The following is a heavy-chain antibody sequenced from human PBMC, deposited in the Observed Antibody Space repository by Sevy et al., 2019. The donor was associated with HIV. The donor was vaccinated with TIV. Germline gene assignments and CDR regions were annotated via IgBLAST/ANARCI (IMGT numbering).Heavy chain of an antibody. J-gene: IGHJ4*02. Sequence: GGSLRLSCAASGFTFSSYAMSWVRQAPGKGLEWVSAISGSGGSTYHADSVKGRFTISRENSKNTLYLQMNSLRAEDTAVYYCAKADPSCSSTSCYYGAFDYWGQGTLVTVSS. CDR3: AKADPSCSSTSCYYGAFDY. CDR2: ISGSGGST. CDR1: GFTFSSYA. D-gene: IGHD2-2*01. V-gene: IGHV3-23*01.